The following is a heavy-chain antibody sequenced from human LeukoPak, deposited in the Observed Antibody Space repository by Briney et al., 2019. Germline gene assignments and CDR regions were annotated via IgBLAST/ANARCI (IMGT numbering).Heavy chain of an antibody. V-gene: IGHV3-7*03. Sequence: PGGSLRLSCAASGFTFSRYWLSWVRQAPGKGLEWVANINQTGSEKYYVDSVKGRFTISRDNSKNTLYLQMNSLRAEDTAVYYCATSPFTPMPKYWGQGTLVTVSS. CDR3: ATSPFTPMPKY. CDR1: GFTFSRYW. J-gene: IGHJ4*02. CDR2: INQTGSEK. D-gene: IGHD5-18*01.